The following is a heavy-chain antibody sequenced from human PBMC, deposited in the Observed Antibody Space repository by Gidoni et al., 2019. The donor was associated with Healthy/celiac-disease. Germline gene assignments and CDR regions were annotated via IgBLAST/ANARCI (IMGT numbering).Heavy chain of an antibody. CDR3: ARRRYCSGGSCYSGTDY. CDR2: INHSGST. D-gene: IGHD2-15*01. Sequence: QVQLQQWGAGLLKPSETLSLTCAVYGGAFSGYYWSWIRQPPGKGLEWIGEINHSGSTNYNPSLKSRVTISVDTSKNQFSLKLSSVTAADTAVYYCARRRYCSGGSCYSGTDYWGQGTLVTVSS. J-gene: IGHJ4*02. CDR1: GGAFSGYY. V-gene: IGHV4-34*01.